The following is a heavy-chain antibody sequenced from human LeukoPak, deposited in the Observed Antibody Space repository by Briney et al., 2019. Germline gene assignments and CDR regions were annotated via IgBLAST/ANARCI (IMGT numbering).Heavy chain of an antibody. J-gene: IGHJ6*02. V-gene: IGHV4-59*06. CDR3: AREVGYYYYYGMDV. D-gene: IGHD1-26*01. Sequence: SETLSLTCTVSGGSISSYYWSWIRQHPGKGLEWIGYIYYSGSTYYNPSLKSRVTISVDTSKNQFSLKLSSVTAADTAVYYCAREVGYYYYYGMDVWGQGTTVTVSS. CDR1: GGSISSYY. CDR2: IYYSGST.